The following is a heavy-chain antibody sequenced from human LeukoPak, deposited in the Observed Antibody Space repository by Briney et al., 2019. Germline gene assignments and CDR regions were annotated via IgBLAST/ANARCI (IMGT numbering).Heavy chain of an antibody. Sequence: PSQTLSLTCAVSGGSISSGDFPWSWIRQPPGKGLEWIGYIFHTGHTSYNPSLKSRVTISVDMSKNQLSLRLTSVTAADTAVYYCARVSTGGFKSASFDYWGQGTLVTVSS. CDR1: GGSISSGDFP. V-gene: IGHV4-30-2*01. J-gene: IGHJ4*02. CDR2: IFHTGHT. CDR3: ARVSTGGFKSASFDY. D-gene: IGHD2-8*02.